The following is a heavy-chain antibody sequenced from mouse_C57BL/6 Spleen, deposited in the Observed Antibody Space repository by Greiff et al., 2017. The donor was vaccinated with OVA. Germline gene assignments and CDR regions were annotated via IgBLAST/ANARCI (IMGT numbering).Heavy chain of an antibody. Sequence: QVQLQQSGPELVKPGASVKISCKASGYSFTSYYIHWVKQRPGQGLEWIGWIYPGSGNTKYNEKFKGKATLTADTSSSTAYMQLSSLTSEDSAVYYCARRYGINWDHFDYWGQGTTLTVSS. D-gene: IGHD4-1*02. CDR3: ARRYGINWDHFDY. CDR1: GYSFTSYY. V-gene: IGHV1-66*01. J-gene: IGHJ2*01. CDR2: IYPGSGNT.